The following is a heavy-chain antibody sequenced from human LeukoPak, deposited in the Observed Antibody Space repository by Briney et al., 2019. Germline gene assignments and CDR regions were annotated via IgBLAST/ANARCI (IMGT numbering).Heavy chain of an antibody. V-gene: IGHV3-30-3*01. Sequence: PGGSLRLSCAASGFTFSSYAMHWVRQAPGKGLEWVAVISYDGSNKYYADSVKGRFTISRDNSKNTLYLQMNSLRAEDTAVYYCAKATRYYDFWSGYRAYYYYGMDVWGQGTTVTVSS. CDR1: GFTFSSYA. CDR2: ISYDGSNK. CDR3: AKATRYYDFWSGYRAYYYYGMDV. J-gene: IGHJ6*02. D-gene: IGHD3-3*01.